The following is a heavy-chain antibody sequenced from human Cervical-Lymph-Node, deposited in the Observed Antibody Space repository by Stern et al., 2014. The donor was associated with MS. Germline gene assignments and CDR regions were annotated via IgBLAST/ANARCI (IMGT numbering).Heavy chain of an antibody. CDR3: ARGWRDSDGYYSLDY. V-gene: IGHV4-59*01. D-gene: IGHD3-22*01. CDR1: GGSIGRYF. J-gene: IGHJ4*02. CDR2: IYYNGST. Sequence: QVQLQESGPRLVKPSETLSLTCTVSGGSIGRYFWTWIRQSPGKGLQWIGYIYYNGSTNYNPSLTSRLTISVDTSKNQFSLKLSSVTAADTAGYYCARGWRDSDGYYSLDYWGQGTLVTVSS.